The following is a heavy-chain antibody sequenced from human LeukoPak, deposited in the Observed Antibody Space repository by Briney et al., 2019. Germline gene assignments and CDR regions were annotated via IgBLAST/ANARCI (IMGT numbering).Heavy chain of an antibody. V-gene: IGHV3-30*18. Sequence: PGGSLRLSCAASGFSFSSYGMHWVRQAPDKGLEWVAVISYDGSNKYYADSVKGRFTISRDNSKNTLYLQMNSLRAEDTAVYYCVKDNYSYGPHHFDYWGQGTLVTVSS. CDR1: GFSFSSYG. CDR3: VKDNYSYGPHHFDY. J-gene: IGHJ4*02. CDR2: ISYDGSNK. D-gene: IGHD5-18*01.